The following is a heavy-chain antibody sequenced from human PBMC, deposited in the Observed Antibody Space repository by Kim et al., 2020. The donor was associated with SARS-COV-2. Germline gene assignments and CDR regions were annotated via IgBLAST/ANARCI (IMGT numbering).Heavy chain of an antibody. J-gene: IGHJ4*02. D-gene: IGHD3-22*01. CDR1: GGSINNRRCF. CDR2: IYYNGNT. V-gene: IGHV4-39*01. CDR3: ARLDNSGYYWIDY. Sequence: SETLSLTCTVSGGSINNRRCFWGWIRQPPGKGLEWIGSIYYNGNTYHNTSLRARLSMSVDTSKNQFSLELYSATAADTAVYYCARLDNSGYYWIDYWGQGTLVTASS.